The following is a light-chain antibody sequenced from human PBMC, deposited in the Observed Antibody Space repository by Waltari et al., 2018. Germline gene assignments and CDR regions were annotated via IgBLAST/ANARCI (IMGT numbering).Light chain of an antibody. CDR2: EAT. CDR3: CSYAGRYTFV. V-gene: IGLV2-11*01. J-gene: IGLJ1*01. CDR1: IPALGNSYF. Sequence: QSALTPPRSVSRSPGQSVPIPCTATIPALGNSYFFSLYQQHPGKAPKLIIYEATKRPSGVPDRLSGSKSGNTASLTISGLQAEDEADYYCCSYAGRYTFVFGTGTKVTVL.